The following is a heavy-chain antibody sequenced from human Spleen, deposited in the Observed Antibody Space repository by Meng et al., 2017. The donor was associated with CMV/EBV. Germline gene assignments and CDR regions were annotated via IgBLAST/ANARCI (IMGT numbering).Heavy chain of an antibody. Sequence: GGSLRLSCAASGFTFSNYSMNWVRQAPGKGLEWVSSISSSTNFIYYADSVKGRFTISRDNAKNSLYLQMNSLRAEDTAVYYCAKAYSSLSSNYYGMDVWGQGTTVTVSS. V-gene: IGHV3-21*01. CDR3: AKAYSSLSSNYYGMDV. CDR2: ISSSTNFI. J-gene: IGHJ6*02. D-gene: IGHD6-6*01. CDR1: GFTFSNYS.